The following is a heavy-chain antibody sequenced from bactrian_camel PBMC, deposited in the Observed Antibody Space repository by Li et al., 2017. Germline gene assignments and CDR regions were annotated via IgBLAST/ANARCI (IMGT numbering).Heavy chain of an antibody. V-gene: IGHV3S44*01. D-gene: IGHD1*01. CDR1: DYNINRAC. CDR2: LDFDGRT. Sequence: DVQLVESGGGSAQAGGSLRHSCEVSDYNINRACMAWVRQRAGFNREGVAILDFDGRTSYATSVKGRFTISRDVAENKLFLQMDDLKPEDSAMYFCAADPQLAGWTKQCVGRADEYRSWGQGTQVTVS. CDR3: AADPQLAGWTKQCVGRADEYRS. J-gene: IGHJ4*01.